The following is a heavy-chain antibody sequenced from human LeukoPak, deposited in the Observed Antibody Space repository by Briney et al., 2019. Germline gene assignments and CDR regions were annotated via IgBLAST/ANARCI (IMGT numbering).Heavy chain of an antibody. CDR2: ISTSGSTI. D-gene: IGHD2-2*01. J-gene: IGHJ4*02. CDR1: GFTFSDYF. V-gene: IGHV3-11*01. CDR3: AKGLPATLLDY. Sequence: PGGSPRLSCAASGFTFSDYFMSWIRQAPGKGLEWVSYISTSGSTIYYADSVKGRFTISRDNAKNSLYLQMTSLRAEDTAVYYCAKGLPATLLDYWGQGTLVTVSS.